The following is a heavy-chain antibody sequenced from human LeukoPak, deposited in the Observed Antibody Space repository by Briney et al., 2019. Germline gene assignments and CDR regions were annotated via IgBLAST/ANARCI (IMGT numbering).Heavy chain of an antibody. CDR1: GFTFSDTR. D-gene: IGHD3-22*01. V-gene: IGHV3-15*01. CDR2: ILTKTEGGTT. J-gene: IGHJ4*02. Sequence: GGSLRLSCAASGFTFSDTRMTWVRQAPGKGLEWVGRILTKTEGGTTDYAAPVKGRFTISRDDSKNTLYLQMNSLKIEDTALYYCTTDSITPQYYCDSSGYSEYWGQGTLVTVSS. CDR3: TTDSITPQYYCDSSGYSEY.